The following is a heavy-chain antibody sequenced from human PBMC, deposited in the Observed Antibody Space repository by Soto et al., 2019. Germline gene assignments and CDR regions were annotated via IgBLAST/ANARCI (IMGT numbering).Heavy chain of an antibody. D-gene: IGHD5-12*01. V-gene: IGHV3-48*02. Sequence: EVPLVESGGGLVQPGGSLSLSCAASGFTFSSYSMNWVRQAPGKGLEWVSYISSSSSTIYYADSVKGRFTISRDTAKNSLYLPMNSRRDGDTAVYYCASPPRDGYNPYGDRVYYYYGMDVSGQGTTVMVS. J-gene: IGHJ6*02. CDR3: ASPPRDGYNPYGDRVYYYYGMDV. CDR1: GFTFSSYS. CDR2: ISSSSSTI.